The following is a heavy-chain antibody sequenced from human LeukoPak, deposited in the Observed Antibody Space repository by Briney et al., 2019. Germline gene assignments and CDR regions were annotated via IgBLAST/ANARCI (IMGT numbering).Heavy chain of an antibody. CDR2: IYPGDSDT. Sequence: GASLQISCKGSGYSFTSYWIDRVRQIPGKGLEWMGIIYPGDSDTRYSPSFQGQVTISADNSISTAYLQWSSLKASDTAMYYCARRNDYGDYGLHYWGQGTLVTVSS. CDR1: GYSFTSYW. CDR3: ARRNDYGDYGLHY. J-gene: IGHJ4*02. V-gene: IGHV5-51*01. D-gene: IGHD4-17*01.